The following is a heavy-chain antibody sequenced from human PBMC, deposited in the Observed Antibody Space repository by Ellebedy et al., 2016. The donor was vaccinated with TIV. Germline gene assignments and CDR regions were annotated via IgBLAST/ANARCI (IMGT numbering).Heavy chain of an antibody. D-gene: IGHD6-19*01. CDR2: IIGGGGST. Sequence: GGSLRLSCAASGFTFSTYAMNWLRQAPGKGLEWVSSIIGGGGSTLYADSVKGRFTISRDNTKNMVYLQMNSLRVEDTAVYYCAKAGYSSAWYLVFDYWGQGTLVTVSS. J-gene: IGHJ4*02. CDR3: AKAGYSSAWYLVFDY. V-gene: IGHV3-23*01. CDR1: GFTFSTYA.